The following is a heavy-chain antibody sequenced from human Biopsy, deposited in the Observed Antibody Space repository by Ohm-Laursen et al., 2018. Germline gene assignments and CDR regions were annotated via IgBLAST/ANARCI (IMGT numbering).Heavy chain of an antibody. D-gene: IGHD3-22*01. CDR3: TRGGYYYDSLAYYYWFDP. CDR2: INAKTGDT. V-gene: IGHV1-2*02. CDR1: GYTFTSYH. J-gene: IGHJ5*02. Sequence: AASVNVSCKASGYTFTSYHVHWVRQAPGQGLEWMGWINAKTGDTNSAQKFQGRVTMTRDTSISTAYVDLSSLRSDDTAVYYCTRGGYYYDSLAYYYWFDPWGQGTLVTVSS.